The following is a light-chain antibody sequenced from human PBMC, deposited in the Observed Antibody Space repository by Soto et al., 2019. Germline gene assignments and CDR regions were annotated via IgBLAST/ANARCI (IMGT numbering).Light chain of an antibody. J-gene: IGKJ2*01. V-gene: IGKV1-33*01. CDR2: DAS. CDR3: QQYSQWPLYT. CDR1: QDVRKY. Sequence: DIQMTQSPSSLSASVGDRVTITCQASQDVRKYLSWYQQKARKAPKLLIYDASNLETGVPSRFSGSGPGTDFTFTISSLQSEDFALYYCQQYSQWPLYTFGQGTKVDIK.